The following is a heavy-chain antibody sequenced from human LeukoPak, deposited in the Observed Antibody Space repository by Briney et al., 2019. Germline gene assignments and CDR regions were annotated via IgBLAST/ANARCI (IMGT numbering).Heavy chain of an antibody. CDR1: GGSIGSNNYY. D-gene: IGHD6-6*01. CDR2: IYSSGSA. V-gene: IGHV4-39*07. J-gene: IGHJ4*01. Sequence: SETLSLTCTVSGGSIGSNNYYWAWIRRPPGKGLEWIGSIYSSGSASYHPSLKSRVSIVLDTSKNQFSLKVTSVTAADTAVYYCARDRSSYAKGHYDYWGQGTLGTVS. CDR3: ARDRSSYAKGHYDY.